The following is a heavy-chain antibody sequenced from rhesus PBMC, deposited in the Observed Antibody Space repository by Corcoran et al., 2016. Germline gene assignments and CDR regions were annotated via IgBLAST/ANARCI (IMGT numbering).Heavy chain of an antibody. D-gene: IGHD6-25*01. CDR3: TRAPAAGGFDY. Sequence: QVQLVQSGAEIKQPGASVKPSCKASGYSFTNYYIHWGRQAPGQGLEWIGLISPYNSNKVYAQNFQGRVTITTDTSTTTGYMELSSLRSEDTAVYYCTRAPAAGGFDYWGQGVPVTVSS. J-gene: IGHJ4*01. V-gene: IGHV1-180*01. CDR2: ISPYNSNK. CDR1: GYSFTNYY.